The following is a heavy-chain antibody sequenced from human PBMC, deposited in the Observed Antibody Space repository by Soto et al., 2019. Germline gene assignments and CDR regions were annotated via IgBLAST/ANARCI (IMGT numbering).Heavy chain of an antibody. CDR3: ASGHEYGSNSDAFDV. CDR2: ILPFFGTA. J-gene: IGHJ3*01. D-gene: IGHD4-17*01. CDR1: GGTFRTES. Sequence: QVHLVQSGAEVKKPGSSVKVSCKYSGGTFRTESINWVRQAPGQGPEWMGGILPFFGTADYAPRFQGRVTITADGATTTAYMELMSLTSQDTAVYFCASGHEYGSNSDAFDVWGQGTMVTVSS. V-gene: IGHV1-69*13.